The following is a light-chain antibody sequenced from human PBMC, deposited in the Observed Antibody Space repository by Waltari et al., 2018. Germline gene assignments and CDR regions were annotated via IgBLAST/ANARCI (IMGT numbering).Light chain of an antibody. J-gene: IGKJ1*01. CDR1: QSLVHSDGNIY. Sequence: DVVMTQSPLSLPVTLGQPASISCTSSQSLVHSDGNIYLNWFQQRPGQSPRRLIHRVSNRNSGVPDRFSGSGSGTDFTLKISRVEAEYVGVYYCMQGTHWPWTFGQGTKVEIK. V-gene: IGKV2-30*02. CDR2: RVS. CDR3: MQGTHWPWT.